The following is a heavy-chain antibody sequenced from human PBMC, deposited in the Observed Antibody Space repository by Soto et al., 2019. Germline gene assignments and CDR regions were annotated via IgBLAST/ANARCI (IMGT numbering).Heavy chain of an antibody. CDR2: IIPIFGTA. CDR3: ARVLGRQWLEGGPFDY. Sequence: QVQLVQSGAEVKKPGSSVKVSCKASGGTFSSYAISWVRQAPGQGLEWMGGIIPIFGTANYAQKFRGRITITADESTSTAYMELSSLRSEDTAVYYCARVLGRQWLEGGPFDYWGQGTLVTVSS. V-gene: IGHV1-69*01. J-gene: IGHJ4*02. CDR1: GGTFSSYA. D-gene: IGHD6-19*01.